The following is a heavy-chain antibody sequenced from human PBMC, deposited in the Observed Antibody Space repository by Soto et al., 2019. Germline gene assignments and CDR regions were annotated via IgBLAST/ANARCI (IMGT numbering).Heavy chain of an antibody. J-gene: IGHJ6*03. CDR3: ARGGASYSSSIILDYYYYYMDF. CDR2: INPSGGST. D-gene: IGHD6-6*01. V-gene: IGHV1-46*03. CDR1: GYTFTIYY. Sequence: ASVKVSCKASGYTFTIYYMHWVLQAPGEGLEWMGIINPSGGSTSYAQKFQGRVTMTRDTSTSTVYMELSSLRSEDTAVYYCARGGASYSSSIILDYYYYYMDFWGNGTTVTVSS.